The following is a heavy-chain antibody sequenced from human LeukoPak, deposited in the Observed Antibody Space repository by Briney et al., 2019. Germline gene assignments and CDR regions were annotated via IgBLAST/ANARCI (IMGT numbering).Heavy chain of an antibody. CDR1: GFTFSSYG. CDR2: ISGSGGST. V-gene: IGHV3-23*01. J-gene: IGHJ4*02. Sequence: GGSLRLSCAASGFTFSSYGMSWVRQAPGKGLEWVSGISGSGGSTYYADSVKGRFTISRDNSKNTLYLQMNSLRAEDTAVYYCARRAYCSSTSCYYLDYWGQGTLVTVSS. D-gene: IGHD2-2*01. CDR3: ARRAYCSSTSCYYLDY.